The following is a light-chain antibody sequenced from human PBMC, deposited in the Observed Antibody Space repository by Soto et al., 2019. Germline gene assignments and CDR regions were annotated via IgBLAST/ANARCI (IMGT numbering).Light chain of an antibody. CDR2: DAS. J-gene: IGKJ4*01. Sequence: EIVLTQSPGSLSLSPGERATLSCRASQSVTSSLVWYQQKPGQAPRLLIYDASDRATGIPARFSGSGSGTDFTLTISSLEPEDSAVYYCQHRSTWPRTFGGGTQVEI. V-gene: IGKV3-11*01. CDR3: QHRSTWPRT. CDR1: QSVTSS.